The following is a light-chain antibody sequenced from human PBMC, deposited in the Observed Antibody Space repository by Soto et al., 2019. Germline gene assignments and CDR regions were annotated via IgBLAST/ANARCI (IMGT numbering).Light chain of an antibody. CDR2: EGN. V-gene: IGLV2-14*03. CDR3: VLYMGSGIYV. J-gene: IGLJ1*01. CDR1: SGDVDSHY. Sequence: QSSLTQPASVSGSPGQSITISCTGTSGDVDSHYVAWYQQHPNKAPKVLIYEGNNRPSGVSDRFSGSKSGNTASLTISGLQAEDEADYYCVLYMGSGIYVFGTGTKLTVL.